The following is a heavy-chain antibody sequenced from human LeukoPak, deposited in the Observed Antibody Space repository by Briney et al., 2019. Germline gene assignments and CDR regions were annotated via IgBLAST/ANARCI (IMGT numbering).Heavy chain of an antibody. CDR1: GFTFSSYG. D-gene: IGHD6-13*01. J-gene: IGHJ5*02. Sequence: GGSLRLSCAASGFTFSSYGMHWVRQAPGKGLEWVSSISSSSSYIYYADSVKGRFTISRDNAKNSLYLQMNSLRAEDTAVYYCARGVGQQLVRRFDPWGQGTLVTVSS. CDR3: ARGVGQQLVRRFDP. CDR2: ISSSSSYI. V-gene: IGHV3-21*01.